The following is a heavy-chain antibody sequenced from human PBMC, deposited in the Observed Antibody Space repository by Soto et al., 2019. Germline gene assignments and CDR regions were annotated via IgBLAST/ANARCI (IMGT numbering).Heavy chain of an antibody. CDR3: AGGLMKYSLSPGY. J-gene: IGHJ4*02. CDR1: GGSISSGGYY. D-gene: IGHD2-15*01. Sequence: QVQLQESGPGLVKPSQTLSLTCTVSGGSISSGGYYWSWIRQHPGKGLEWIGYIYYSGSTYYNPSLKSRVXXSXDXXKNQFSLKLSSVTAADTAVYYCAGGLMKYSLSPGYWGQGTLVTVSS. V-gene: IGHV4-31*03. CDR2: IYYSGST.